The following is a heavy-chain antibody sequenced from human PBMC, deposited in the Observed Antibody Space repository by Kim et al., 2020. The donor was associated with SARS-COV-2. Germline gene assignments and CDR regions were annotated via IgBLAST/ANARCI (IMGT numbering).Heavy chain of an antibody. CDR2: IYYSGST. CDR1: GGSISSYY. Sequence: SETLSLTCTVYGGSISSYYWSWIRQPPGKGLEWIGDIYYSGSTNYNPSLKSRVTISVDTSKNQFSLKLSSVTAADTAVYYCARLGLGYCSSTSCDKAFDIWGRGTMVTVSS. D-gene: IGHD2-2*02. V-gene: IGHV4-59*08. CDR3: ARLGLGYCSSTSCDKAFDI. J-gene: IGHJ3*02.